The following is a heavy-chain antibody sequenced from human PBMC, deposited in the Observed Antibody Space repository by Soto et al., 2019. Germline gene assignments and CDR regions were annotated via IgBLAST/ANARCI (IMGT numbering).Heavy chain of an antibody. D-gene: IGHD1-26*01. Sequence: GGSLRLSCAASGFMFGSYWMTWVRHVPGKGLQWVANIKRDGSEKYYVDFVKGRFTISRDNADNSVFLDMNNLRVDDTATYYCERVRATDNEIDYWGQGSLVTVSS. CDR2: IKRDGSEK. CDR1: GFMFGSYW. J-gene: IGHJ4*02. V-gene: IGHV3-7*03. CDR3: ERVRATDNEIDY.